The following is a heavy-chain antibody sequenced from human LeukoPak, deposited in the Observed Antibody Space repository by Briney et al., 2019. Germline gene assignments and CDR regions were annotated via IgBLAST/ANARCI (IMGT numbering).Heavy chain of an antibody. CDR1: GFPFDDYY. CDR3: ARGFSSYPAE. V-gene: IGHV3-11*01. CDR2: SSNAVGHI. D-gene: IGHD3-16*02. Sequence: GGSVTLSCAASGFPFDDYYVSWLRQAPGGGRVWVSYSSNAVGHISYADSVKGRCTISRDNTKNSLYLHMDSLRADDTAVYYCARGFSSYPAEGGQGTLVTISS. J-gene: IGHJ4*02.